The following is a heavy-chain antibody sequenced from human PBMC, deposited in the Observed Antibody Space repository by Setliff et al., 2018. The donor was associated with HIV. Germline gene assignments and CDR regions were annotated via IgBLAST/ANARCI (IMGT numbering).Heavy chain of an antibody. Sequence: KPSETLSLTCTVSGGSLSTSSFYWGWIRQPPGKGLQWIGSIYFSGSTYYNPSLKSRVTISVDTSKNQFSLKLRSVTAADTGIYYCARHRSYGDYDPNWFDPWGQGTLVTVS. D-gene: IGHD4-17*01. CDR2: IYFSGST. CDR1: GGSLSTSSFY. V-gene: IGHV4-39*01. CDR3: ARHRSYGDYDPNWFDP. J-gene: IGHJ5*02.